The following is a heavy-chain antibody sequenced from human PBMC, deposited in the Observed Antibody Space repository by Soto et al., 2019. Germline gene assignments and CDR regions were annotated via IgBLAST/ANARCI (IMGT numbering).Heavy chain of an antibody. Sequence: QVQLVQSGAEVRKPGASVKVSCEASGYTFTSYDIYWVRQATGQGLEWMGWMNPNTGNSGYAQKFQGRVTMTSDTSLRTADMELSSVRSEDTAVYYCARRAETNGWNGFGADKYYFDFWGQGTLVTVSS. J-gene: IGHJ4*02. CDR2: MNPNTGNS. CDR3: ARRAETNGWNGFGADKYYFDF. V-gene: IGHV1-8*01. D-gene: IGHD1-1*01. CDR1: GYTFTSYD.